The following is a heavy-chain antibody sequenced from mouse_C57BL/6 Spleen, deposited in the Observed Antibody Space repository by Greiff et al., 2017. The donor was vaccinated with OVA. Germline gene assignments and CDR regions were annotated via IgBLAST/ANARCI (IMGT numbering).Heavy chain of an antibody. V-gene: IGHV5-9-1*02. D-gene: IGHD1-1*01. Sequence: EVQRVESGEGLVKPGGSLKLSCAASGFTFSSYAMSWVRQTPEKRLEWVAYISSGGDYIYYADTVKGRFTISRDNARNTLYLQMSSLKSEDTAMYYCTRFITTVVATDAMDYWGQGTSVTVSS. CDR2: ISSGGDYI. J-gene: IGHJ4*01. CDR1: GFTFSSYA. CDR3: TRFITTVVATDAMDY.